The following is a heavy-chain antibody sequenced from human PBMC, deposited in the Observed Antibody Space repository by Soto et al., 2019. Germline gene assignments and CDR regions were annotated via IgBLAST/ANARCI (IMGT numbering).Heavy chain of an antibody. V-gene: IGHV4-34*01. CDR2: INHSGSN. J-gene: IGHJ3*02. Sequence: SETLSLTCAVDDGYFSTYYWNCIRQSPGKGLEWIGKINHSGSNNYNPSLKSRVTISIDMSKNQVSLKLSSVSAADTAVYYCARCGSRRWQVAFDIWGQGIMVTVSS. CDR1: DGYFSTYY. D-gene: IGHD1-26*01. CDR3: ARCGSRRWQVAFDI.